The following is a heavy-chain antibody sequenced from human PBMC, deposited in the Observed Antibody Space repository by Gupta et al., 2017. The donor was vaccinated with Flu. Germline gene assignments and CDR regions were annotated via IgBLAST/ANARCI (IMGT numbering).Heavy chain of an antibody. V-gene: IGHV3-30*18. Sequence: QVQSVESGGGVVQPGRSLRLSCAASGFNFHSYGLHWVRQAPGKGLEWVATISYDGSNKYYADSVEGRFSISRDGFKNTLFLQMNSLTAEDTAVYYCAKAIVVVSPTPYGFYFWGQGTLVTVSS. CDR1: GFNFHSYG. CDR3: AKAIVVVSPTPYGFYF. D-gene: IGHD2-21*01. CDR2: ISYDGSNK. J-gene: IGHJ4*02.